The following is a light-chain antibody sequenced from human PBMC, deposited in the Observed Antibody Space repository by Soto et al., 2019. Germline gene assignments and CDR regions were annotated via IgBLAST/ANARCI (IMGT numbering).Light chain of an antibody. CDR1: QSISSSY. CDR3: QQSSNWPLLT. V-gene: IGKV3-11*01. Sequence: VLTQSPVTLSLSPGEGATLSCRASQSISSSYLSWYQQKPGQAPRLVIYGASTRATGIPARFSGSGSGTDFTLTISSLEPEDFAVYYCQQSSNWPLLTFGGGTKVDI. J-gene: IGKJ4*01. CDR2: GAS.